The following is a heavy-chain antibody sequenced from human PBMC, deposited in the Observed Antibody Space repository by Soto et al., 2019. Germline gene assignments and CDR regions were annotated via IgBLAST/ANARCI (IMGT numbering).Heavy chain of an antibody. CDR3: ARSLDKAGSLSYNYYFDY. CDR1: GYTFTGYY. J-gene: IGHJ4*02. CDR2: INPNSGGT. V-gene: IGHV1-2*04. Sequence: ASVKVSCKASGYTFTGYYMHWVRQAPGQGLEWMGWINPNSGGTNYAQKFQGWVTMTRDTSISTAYMELSRLRSDDTAVYYCARSLDKAGSLSYNYYFDYWGQGTLVTVSS. D-gene: IGHD1-1*01.